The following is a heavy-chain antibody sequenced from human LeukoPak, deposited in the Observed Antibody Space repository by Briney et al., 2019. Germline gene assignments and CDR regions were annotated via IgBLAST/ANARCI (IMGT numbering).Heavy chain of an antibody. CDR3: ARAYSGYDFFNY. D-gene: IGHD5-12*01. J-gene: IGHJ4*02. Sequence: SVKVSCKASGCTFTRCAISLVRQAPGQGLEWMGGIIPIFGTANYAQKFQGRVTITADESTSTAYMEVSSLRSEDTAVYYCARAYSGYDFFNYWGQGILVTVSS. CDR1: GCTFTRCA. CDR2: IIPIFGTA. V-gene: IGHV1-69*01.